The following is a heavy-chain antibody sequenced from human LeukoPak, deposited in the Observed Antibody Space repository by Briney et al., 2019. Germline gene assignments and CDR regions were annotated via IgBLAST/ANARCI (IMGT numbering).Heavy chain of an antibody. CDR2: IYSGGST. CDR3: ARDLVR. CDR1: GFTFSSYW. Sequence: PGGSLRLSCAASGFTFSSYWMSWVRQAPGKGLEWVSVIYSGGSTYYADSVKGRFTISRDNSKNTLYLQMNSLRAEDTAVYYCARDLVRWGQGTLVTVSS. J-gene: IGHJ4*02. V-gene: IGHV3-53*01.